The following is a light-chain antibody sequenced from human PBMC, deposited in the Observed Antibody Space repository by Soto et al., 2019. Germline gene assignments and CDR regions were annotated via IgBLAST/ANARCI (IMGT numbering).Light chain of an antibody. CDR1: SSDIGGYNF. J-gene: IGLJ2*01. V-gene: IGLV2-14*01. CDR2: EVS. CDR3: SSYTGSVTL. Sequence: SALTQPASVSGSPGQSITISCTGTSSDIGGYNFVSWYQQHPGKAPHLMIYEVSNRPSGVSNRFSVSKSGDTASLTISGLQAEDEADYYCSSYTGSVTLFGGGTKLTVL.